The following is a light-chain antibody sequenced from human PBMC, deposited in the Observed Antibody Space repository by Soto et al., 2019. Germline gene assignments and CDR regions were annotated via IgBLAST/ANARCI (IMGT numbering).Light chain of an antibody. CDR1: QSLTNSF. V-gene: IGKV3-20*01. CDR2: DTS. J-gene: IGKJ1*01. CDR3: QQYQKLWP. Sequence: EFVLTQSPGTLSLSPGERATLSCRASQSLTNSFIAWYQQRPGQAPRLLIYDTSSRASGIPDRFSGSGSGTDLTLTISRLETEDFEVFYCQQYQKLWPFRNGTKV.